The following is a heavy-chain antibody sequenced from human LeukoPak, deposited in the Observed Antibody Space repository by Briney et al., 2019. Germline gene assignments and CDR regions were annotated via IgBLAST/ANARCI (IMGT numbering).Heavy chain of an antibody. CDR3: ATGYTSGTRIDY. J-gene: IGHJ4*02. CDR2: IYSGGGT. V-gene: IGHV3-53*01. CDR1: GFTVSNIY. D-gene: IGHD6-19*01. Sequence: GGSLRLSCAASGFTVSNIYMSWVRQAPGKGLEWVSVIYSGGGTFYSDSVKGRFTISRDNANNFLYLQVSSLRAEDTAVYYCATGYTSGTRIDYWGQGTLVSVSS.